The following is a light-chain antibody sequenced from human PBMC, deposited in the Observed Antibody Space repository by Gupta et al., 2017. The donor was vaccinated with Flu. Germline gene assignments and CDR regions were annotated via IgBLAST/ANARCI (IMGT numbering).Light chain of an antibody. CDR2: VAS. CDR3: QQYNNWPGYT. V-gene: IGKV3-15*01. CDR1: QSVSTN. Sequence: ETVMTQSPATLSVSPGERATLSCRASQSVSTNLAWYQQKPGQAPRLLIYVASTRATGIPARFSGSGSGTEFTLTISSLQSEDFAVYYCQQYNNWPGYTFGQGTKLEIK. J-gene: IGKJ2*01.